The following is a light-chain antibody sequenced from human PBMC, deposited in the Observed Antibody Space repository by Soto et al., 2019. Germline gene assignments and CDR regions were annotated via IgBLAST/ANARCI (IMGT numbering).Light chain of an antibody. CDR2: EVT. Sequence: QSVLTQPASVSGSPGQSITISCTGTGSDVGSYNLVSWCQQHPGKAPKLMIYEVTKRPSGVSHRFSGSKSGNTASLTISGLQAEDEADYYCCSYAGSPYVFGTGTKVTVL. CDR1: GSDVGSYNL. CDR3: CSYAGSPYV. V-gene: IGLV2-23*02. J-gene: IGLJ1*01.